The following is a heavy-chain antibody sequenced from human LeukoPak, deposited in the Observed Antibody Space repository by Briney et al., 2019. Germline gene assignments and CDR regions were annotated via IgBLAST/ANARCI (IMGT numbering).Heavy chain of an antibody. V-gene: IGHV5-51*01. J-gene: IGHJ4*02. Sequence: GESLQISCKGSGYSFTSYWIGWVRQMPGKGLEWMGIIYPGDSDTRYSPSFQGQVTISADKPISTAYLQWSSLKASDTAMYYCARSEELSLYYFDYWGQGTLVTVSS. D-gene: IGHD3-16*02. CDR2: IYPGDSDT. CDR1: GYSFTSYW. CDR3: ARSEELSLYYFDY.